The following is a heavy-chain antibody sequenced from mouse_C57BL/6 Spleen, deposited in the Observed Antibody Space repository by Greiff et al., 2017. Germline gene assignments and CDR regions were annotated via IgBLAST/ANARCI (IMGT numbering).Heavy chain of an antibody. CDR3: ARDGDGYWYFDV. CDR1: GYTFTDYY. V-gene: IGHV1-76*01. CDR2: IYPGSGNT. D-gene: IGHD1-1*01. J-gene: IGHJ1*03. Sequence: VQLQESGAELVRPGASVKLSCKASGYTFTDYYINWVKQRPGQGLEWIARIYPGSGNTYYNEKFKGKATLTAEKSSSTAYMQLSSLTSEDSAVYFCARDGDGYWYFDVWGTGTTVTVSS.